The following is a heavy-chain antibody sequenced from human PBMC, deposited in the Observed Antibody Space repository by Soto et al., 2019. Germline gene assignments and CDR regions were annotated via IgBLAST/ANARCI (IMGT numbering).Heavy chain of an antibody. Sequence: ASLKVSCKASGYTFTSYYMHWVRQAPGQGLEWMGIINPSGGSTSYAQKFQGRVTMTRDTSTSTVYMELSSLRSEDTAVYYCASTQADFWSGYPYHYYGMDVWGQGTTVTVYS. V-gene: IGHV1-46*01. J-gene: IGHJ6*02. CDR3: ASTQADFWSGYPYHYYGMDV. CDR1: GYTFTSYY. D-gene: IGHD3-3*01. CDR2: INPSGGST.